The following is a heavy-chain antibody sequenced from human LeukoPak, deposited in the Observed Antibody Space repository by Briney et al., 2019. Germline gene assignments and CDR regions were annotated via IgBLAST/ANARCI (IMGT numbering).Heavy chain of an antibody. CDR1: GFTFSDYS. J-gene: IGHJ6*02. CDR3: AREGGHYDMLTGLYDYYAMDV. Sequence: GGSLRLSCAASGFTFSDYSMSWIRQAPGKGLEWVSHISSSGSTIYYADSVKGRFTISRDNAKNSLYVQMNSLRAEDTAVYYCAREGGHYDMLTGLYDYYAMDVWGQGTTVTVSS. V-gene: IGHV3-11*01. CDR2: ISSSGSTI. D-gene: IGHD3-9*01.